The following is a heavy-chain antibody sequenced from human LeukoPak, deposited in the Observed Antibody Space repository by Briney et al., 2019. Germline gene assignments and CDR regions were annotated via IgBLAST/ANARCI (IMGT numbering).Heavy chain of an antibody. V-gene: IGHV1-46*01. CDR3: LTSVGGTELHS. CDR2: INPSSGNT. CDR1: GYTFSRQY. D-gene: IGHD1-14*01. Sequence: ASVKVSCKASGYTFSRQYMHFVRQAPGQGLEWMGIINPSSGNTNYAQKFQGRVTMTRDTSTSTIYMDLSSLRYNQQAGFFFLTSVGGTELHSWGQGALVTVCS. J-gene: IGHJ4*02.